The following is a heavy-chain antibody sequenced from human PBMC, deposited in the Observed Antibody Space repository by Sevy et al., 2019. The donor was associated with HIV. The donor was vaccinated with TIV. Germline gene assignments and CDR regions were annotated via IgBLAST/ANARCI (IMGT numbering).Heavy chain of an antibody. Sequence: GSLRLSCAASGFTFSTYWMSWFRQAPGKGLEWVVNINEDGTEKFYVDSVKGRFTMSRDNAKNSLYLQMNSLRAEDAAVYYCARDNATVSRRGLRYYYYGTDVWGQGTTVTVSS. CDR1: GFTFSTYW. D-gene: IGHD2-2*01. J-gene: IGHJ6*02. CDR3: ARDNATVSRRGLRYYYYGTDV. V-gene: IGHV3-7*01. CDR2: INEDGTEK.